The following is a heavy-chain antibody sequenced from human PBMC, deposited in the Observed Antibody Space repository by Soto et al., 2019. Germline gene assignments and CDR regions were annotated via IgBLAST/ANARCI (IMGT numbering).Heavy chain of an antibody. CDR2: INHSGST. J-gene: IGHJ5*02. Sequence: PSETLSLTCAVYGGSFSGYYWSWIRQPPGKGLEWIGEINHSGSTNYNPSLKSRVTISVDTSKNQFSLKLSSVTAADTAVYYCARERLVLWFGESTNWFDPWGQGTLVTVSS. CDR3: ARERLVLWFGESTNWFDP. D-gene: IGHD3-10*01. V-gene: IGHV4-34*01. CDR1: GGSFSGYY.